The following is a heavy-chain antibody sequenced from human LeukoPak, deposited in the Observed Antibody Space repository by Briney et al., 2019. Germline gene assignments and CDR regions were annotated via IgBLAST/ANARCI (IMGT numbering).Heavy chain of an antibody. CDR2: IYTSGST. D-gene: IGHD3-10*01. CDR1: GGSISSSSYY. V-gene: IGHV4-39*07. CDR3: AREVGSYWYFDL. Sequence: SETLSLTCTVSGGSISSSSYYWGWIRQPPGKGLEWIGRIYTSGSTNYNPSLKSRVTMSVDTSKNQFSLKLSSVTAADTAVYYCAREVGSYWYFDLWGRGALVTVSS. J-gene: IGHJ2*01.